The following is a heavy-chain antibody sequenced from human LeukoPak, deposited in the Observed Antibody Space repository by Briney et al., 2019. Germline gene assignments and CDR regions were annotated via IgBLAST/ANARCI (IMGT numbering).Heavy chain of an antibody. D-gene: IGHD1-7*01. J-gene: IGHJ5*02. CDR2: LNPGGGYT. V-gene: IGHV1-46*01. CDR3: AGVLGTTPQRNYFDP. Sequence: GASVKVSCKASGYTFTRYNIHWVRQAPGQGLEWMGILNPGGGYTSYAQKFQGRVTMTRDTSISTAYMELSSLRSDDTAVYYCAGVLGTTPQRNYFDPWGQGTLVTVSS. CDR1: GYTFTRYN.